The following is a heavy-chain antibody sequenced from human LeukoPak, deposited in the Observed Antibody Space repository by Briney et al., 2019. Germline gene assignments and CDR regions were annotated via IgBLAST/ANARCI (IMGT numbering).Heavy chain of an antibody. CDR1: GFTFSSYA. D-gene: IGHD3-3*01. CDR3: AIFWIFGVVNSRGHDY. Sequence: GGSLRLSCAASGFTFSSYAMSWVRQAPGKGLEWVSAISGSGGSTYYADSVKGRFTISRDNSKNTLYLQMNSLRAEDTAVYYCAIFWIFGVVNSRGHDYWGQGTLVTVSS. J-gene: IGHJ4*02. V-gene: IGHV3-23*01. CDR2: ISGSGGST.